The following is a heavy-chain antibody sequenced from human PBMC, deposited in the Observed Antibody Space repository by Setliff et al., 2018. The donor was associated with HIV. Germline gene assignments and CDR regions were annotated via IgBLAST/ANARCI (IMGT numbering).Heavy chain of an antibody. D-gene: IGHD1-26*01. V-gene: IGHV1-18*01. CDR3: ARGQWEFRY. Sequence: ASVKVSCKASGYSFTSYGINGVRQAPGQGLEWMGWISPYNGNTDYAQNFQGRVTMTTDTTTSTVYMEPRSLGSDDTDVYYCARGQWEFRYWGQGTLVTVSS. CDR1: GYSFTSYG. J-gene: IGHJ4*02. CDR2: ISPYNGNT.